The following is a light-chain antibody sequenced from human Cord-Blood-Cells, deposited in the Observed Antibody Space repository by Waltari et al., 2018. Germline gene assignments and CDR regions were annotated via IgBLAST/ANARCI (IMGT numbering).Light chain of an antibody. CDR1: SSNIGNNY. Sequence: QSVLTQPPSVSAAPGQKVTISCSGSSSNIGNNYVSWYQQLPGTAPKPLIYDNNKRPAGIPDRISGSKSGTSATLGITGLQTGDEADYYCGTWDSSLSAWVFGTGTKVTVL. J-gene: IGLJ1*01. V-gene: IGLV1-51*01. CDR3: GTWDSSLSAWV. CDR2: DNN.